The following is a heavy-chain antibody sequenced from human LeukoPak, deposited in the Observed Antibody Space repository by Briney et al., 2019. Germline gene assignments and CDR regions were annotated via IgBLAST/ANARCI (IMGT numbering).Heavy chain of an antibody. CDR2: ISYDGSNK. CDR1: GFTFSSYG. V-gene: IGHV3-30*03. D-gene: IGHD2-2*01. CDR3: ARDLYREGY. J-gene: IGHJ4*02. Sequence: PGGSLRLSCAASGFTFSSYGMHWVRQAPGKGLEWVAVISYDGSNKYYADSVKGRFTISRDNSKNSLYLQMNSLRDEDTAVYYCARDLYREGYWGQGTLVTVSS.